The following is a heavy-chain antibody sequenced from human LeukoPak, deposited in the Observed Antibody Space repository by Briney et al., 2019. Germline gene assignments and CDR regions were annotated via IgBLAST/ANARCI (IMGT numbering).Heavy chain of an antibody. CDR3: ARGYYGSGSYYRKGWFDP. J-gene: IGHJ5*02. CDR2: INPNSGGT. D-gene: IGHD3-10*01. V-gene: IGHV1-2*04. CDR1: GCTYTGYY. Sequence: GASVKVSCKASGCTYTGYYMHWVRQAPGQGLEWMGWINPNSGGTNYAQKFQGWVTMTRDTSISTAYMELSRLRSDDTAVYYCARGYYGSGSYYRKGWFDPWGQGTLVTVSS.